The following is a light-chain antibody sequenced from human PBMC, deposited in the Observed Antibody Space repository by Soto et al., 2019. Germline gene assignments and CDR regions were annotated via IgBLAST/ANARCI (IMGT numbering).Light chain of an antibody. CDR1: QAIRND. J-gene: IGKJ3*01. V-gene: IGKV1-17*01. Sequence: DIQMTQSPSSLSASVGDRVTITCRASQAIRNDVGWYQQKPGKDPKRLIYVASRLESGVPSRFSGSGFGTEFTLTISGLQPEDFAVYYCQHNNNWPPVFTFGPGTKVDIK. CDR3: QHNNNWPPVFT. CDR2: VAS.